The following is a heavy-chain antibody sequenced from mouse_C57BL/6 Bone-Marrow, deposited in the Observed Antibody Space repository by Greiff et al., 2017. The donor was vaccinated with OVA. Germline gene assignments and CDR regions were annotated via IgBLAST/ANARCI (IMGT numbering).Heavy chain of an antibody. J-gene: IGHJ1*03. D-gene: IGHD1-1*01. CDR2: IYPGDGDT. CDR1: GYAFSSSW. V-gene: IGHV1-82*01. Sequence: QVTLKESGPELVKPGASVKISCKASGYAFSSSWMNWVKQRPGKGLEWIGRIYPGDGDTNYNGKFKGKATLTADKSSSTAYMQLSSLRSEESAVYVWARADYGSSPYCYFDVWGTGTTVTVSS. CDR3: ARADYGSSPYCYFDV.